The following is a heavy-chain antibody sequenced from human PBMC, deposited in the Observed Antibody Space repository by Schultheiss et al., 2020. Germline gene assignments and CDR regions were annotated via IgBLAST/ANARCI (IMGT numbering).Heavy chain of an antibody. CDR2: IDPSDSYT. J-gene: IGHJ4*02. D-gene: IGHD3-10*01. V-gene: IGHV5-10-1*01. Sequence: GGSLRLSCKGSGYSFTTYWIGWVRQMPGKGLEWMGRIDPSDSYTNYSPSFQGHVTISADKSISTAYLQWSSLKASDTAMYYCARQYGSWRDLGYWGKGTLGTV. CDR1: GYSFTTYW. CDR3: ARQYGSWRDLGY.